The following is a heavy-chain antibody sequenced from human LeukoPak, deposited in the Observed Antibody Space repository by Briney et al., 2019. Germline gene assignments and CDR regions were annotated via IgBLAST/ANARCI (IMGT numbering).Heavy chain of an antibody. CDR3: ATAVAGTGDAFDI. D-gene: IGHD6-19*01. CDR2: INAGNGNT. V-gene: IGHV1-3*01. CDR1: GYTFTSYA. J-gene: IGHJ3*02. Sequence: ASVKVSCKASGYTFTSYAMHWVRQAPGQRLEWMGWINAGNGNTNYAQKLQGRVTMTTDTSTSTAYMELRSLRSDDTAVYYCATAVAGTGDAFDIWGQGTMVTVSS.